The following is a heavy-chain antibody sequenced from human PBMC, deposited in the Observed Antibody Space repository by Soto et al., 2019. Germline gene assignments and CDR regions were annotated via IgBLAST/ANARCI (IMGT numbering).Heavy chain of an antibody. CDR3: ASPLKSHYDFWSSPLYGMDV. V-gene: IGHV4-39*01. Sequence: LSLTCTVSGGSISSSSYYWGWIRQPPGKGLEWIGSIYYSGSTYYNPSLKSRVTISVDTSKNQFSLKLSSVTAADTAVYYCASPLKSHYDFWSSPLYGMDVWGQETTVTVSS. D-gene: IGHD3-3*01. J-gene: IGHJ6*02. CDR2: IYYSGST. CDR1: GGSISSSSYY.